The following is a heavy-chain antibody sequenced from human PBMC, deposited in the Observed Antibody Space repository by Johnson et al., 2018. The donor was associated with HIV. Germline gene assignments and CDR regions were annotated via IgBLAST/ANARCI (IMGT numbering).Heavy chain of an antibody. CDR3: AKGEAQGGWLRIRLYAFDF. V-gene: IGHV3-30*02. CDR1: GFTFSSYG. Sequence: QVQLVESGGGVVQPGGSLRLSCAASGFTFSSYGMHWVRQAPGKGLEWVAFIRYDGSNKYYADSVKGRFTISRDNSKNTLYLQINSLRPEDSAVYYCAKGEAQGGWLRIRLYAFDFWGQVALVTVSS. J-gene: IGHJ3*01. D-gene: IGHD5-12*01. CDR2: IRYDGSNK.